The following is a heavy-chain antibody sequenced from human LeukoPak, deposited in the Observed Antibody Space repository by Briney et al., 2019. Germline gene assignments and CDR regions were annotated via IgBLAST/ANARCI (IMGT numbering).Heavy chain of an antibody. V-gene: IGHV4-39*07. CDR2: INHSGST. CDR3: ARGSRLWFGELFPYYYYGMDV. CDR1: GGSISSSSYY. J-gene: IGHJ6*02. Sequence: PSETLSLTCTVSGGSISSSSYYWGWIRQPPGKGLEWIGEINHSGSTNYNPSLKSRVTISVDTSKNQFSLKLSSVTAADTAVYYCARGSRLWFGELFPYYYYGMDVWGQGTTVTVSS. D-gene: IGHD3-10*01.